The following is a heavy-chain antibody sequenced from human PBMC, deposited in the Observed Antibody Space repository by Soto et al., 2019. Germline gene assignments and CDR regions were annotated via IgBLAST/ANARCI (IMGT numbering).Heavy chain of an antibody. J-gene: IGHJ5*02. CDR2: VSSYRGTT. CDR3: ARIWAELSLDPWESWFDP. CDR1: GGPINRGDYY. D-gene: IGHD3-16*02. Sequence: SETLSLTCTVSGGPINRGDYYWSLIRQPPGKGLEWIGYVSSYRGTTYYNPSLKSRLTISLGTSKTQFSLKLTSVTAADTAVYYCARIWAELSLDPWESWFDPWGQGTLVTVSS. V-gene: IGHV4-30-4*02.